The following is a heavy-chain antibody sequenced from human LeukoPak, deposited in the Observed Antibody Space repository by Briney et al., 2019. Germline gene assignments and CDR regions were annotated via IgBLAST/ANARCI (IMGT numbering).Heavy chain of an antibody. CDR3: ARGGGNGWYSGWFDP. CDR2: IKKDGSEK. D-gene: IGHD6-19*01. J-gene: IGHJ5*02. CDR1: GFTFSSYW. Sequence: GGSLRLSCAASGFTFSSYWMSWVRQAPGKGLEWVANIKKDGSEKKYVDSVKGRFTISRDNAENLLYLEMNSLRAEDTAVYYCARGGGNGWYSGWFDPWGQGILVTVSS. V-gene: IGHV3-7*01.